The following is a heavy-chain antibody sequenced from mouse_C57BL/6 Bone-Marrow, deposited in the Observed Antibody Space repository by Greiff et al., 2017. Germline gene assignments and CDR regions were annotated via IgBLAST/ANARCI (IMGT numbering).Heavy chain of an antibody. J-gene: IGHJ4*01. CDR3: ARRAYGSLYAMDD. CDR1: GFTFSSYG. D-gene: IGHD1-1*01. CDR2: ISSGGSYT. Sequence: EVHLVESGGDLVKPGGSLKLSCAASGFTFSSYGMSWVRQTPDKRLEWVATISSGGSYTYYPDSVKGRFTISRDNAKNTLYLQMSSLKSEDTAMYYCARRAYGSLYAMDDWGQGTSVTVSS. V-gene: IGHV5-6*01.